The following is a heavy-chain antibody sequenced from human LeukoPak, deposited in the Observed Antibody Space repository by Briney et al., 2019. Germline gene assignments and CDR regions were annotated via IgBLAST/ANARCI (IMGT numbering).Heavy chain of an antibody. CDR3: ARRSGYYSLDY. V-gene: IGHV3-23*01. Sequence: GGSLRLSCAASGFTFSSYAMSWVRQAPGKGLEWVSAISGSGGSTYYADSVKGRFTISRDNSKNALYLQMNSLRAEDTAVYYCARRSGYYSLDYWGQGTLVTVSS. CDR2: ISGSGGST. CDR1: GFTFSSYA. D-gene: IGHD3-3*01. J-gene: IGHJ4*02.